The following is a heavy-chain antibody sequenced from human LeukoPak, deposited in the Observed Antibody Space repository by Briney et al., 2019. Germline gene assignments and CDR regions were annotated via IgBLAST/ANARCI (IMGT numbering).Heavy chain of an antibody. CDR3: ARGYGDNSGAFDI. V-gene: IGHV4-39*07. Sequence: SETLSLTCTVSGGSISSGSYNWGWIRQSPGKGLEWIGSIYFSGSTYYNPSLKSRVTISLDRSKNQFSLRLSSVTAADTAVYFCARGYGDNSGAFDIWGQGTLVTVSS. J-gene: IGHJ3*02. CDR1: GGSISSGSYN. CDR2: IYFSGST. D-gene: IGHD4-23*01.